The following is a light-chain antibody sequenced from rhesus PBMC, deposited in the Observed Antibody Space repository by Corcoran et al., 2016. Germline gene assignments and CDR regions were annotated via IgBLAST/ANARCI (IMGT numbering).Light chain of an antibody. J-gene: IGKJ4*01. V-gene: IGKV1-66*01. CDR1: QAINNY. CDR3: QQYDNFPPT. Sequence: DIQMTQSPSSLSASVGDRVTITCRASQAINNYLAWYQQKLGNAPKRLIFSASSLEIGVPPRFSGSRSGKDYTLNRSSLQPEDFATYYCQQYDNFPPTFGGGTRVELK. CDR2: SAS.